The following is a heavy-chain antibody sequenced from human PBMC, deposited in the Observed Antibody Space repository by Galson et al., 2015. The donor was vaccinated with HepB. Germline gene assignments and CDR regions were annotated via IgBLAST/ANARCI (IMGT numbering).Heavy chain of an antibody. V-gene: IGHV3-30-3*01. J-gene: IGHJ4*02. CDR2: ISYDGSNK. Sequence: SLRLSCAASGFTFSSYAMHWVRQAPGKGLEWVAVISYDGSNKYYADSVKGRFTISRDNSKNTLYPQMNSLRAEDTAVYYCARVGVPLPFDYWGQGTLVTVSS. CDR1: GFTFSSYA. CDR3: ARVGVPLPFDY.